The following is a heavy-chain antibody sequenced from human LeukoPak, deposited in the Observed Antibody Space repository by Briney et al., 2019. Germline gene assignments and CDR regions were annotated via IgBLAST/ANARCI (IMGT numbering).Heavy chain of an antibody. CDR1: GFTFLSYD. J-gene: IGHJ4*02. CDR2: VQYNGNDK. V-gene: IGHV3-30*02. D-gene: IGHD3-10*01. Sequence: GGSLRLSCETSGFTFLSYDMHWVRQPPGKGLEWVAFVQYNGNDKDYADSVKGRFTISRDNSKNTLYLQMNSLRPEDTALYYCAKDRVVGVRGIHYFEFWGQGTLVTVSS. CDR3: AKDRVVGVRGIHYFEF.